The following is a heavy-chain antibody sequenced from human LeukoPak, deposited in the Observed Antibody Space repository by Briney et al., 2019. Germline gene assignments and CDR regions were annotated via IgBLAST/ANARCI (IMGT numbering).Heavy chain of an antibody. Sequence: GGSLRLSCAASGFTFSSYSMNWVRQAPGKGLEWVSSISSSSSYIYYADSVKGRFTISRDNAKNSLYLQMNSLRAEDTAVYYCAKGQRAAVAADYWGQGTLVTVSS. CDR3: AKGQRAAVAADY. V-gene: IGHV3-21*04. CDR2: ISSSSSYI. CDR1: GFTFSSYS. D-gene: IGHD6-19*01. J-gene: IGHJ4*02.